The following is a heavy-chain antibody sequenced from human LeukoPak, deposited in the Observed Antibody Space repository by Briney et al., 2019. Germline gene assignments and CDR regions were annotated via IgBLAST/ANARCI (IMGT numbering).Heavy chain of an antibody. Sequence: GASVKVSCKASGGTLSSYAISWVRQAPGQGLEWMGGIIPIFGTANYAQKFQGRVTITTDESTSTAYMELSSLRSEDTAVYYCARGNDYYYYMDVWGKGTTVTVSS. J-gene: IGHJ6*03. CDR3: ARGNDYYYYMDV. CDR2: IIPIFGTA. V-gene: IGHV1-69*05. CDR1: GGTLSSYA.